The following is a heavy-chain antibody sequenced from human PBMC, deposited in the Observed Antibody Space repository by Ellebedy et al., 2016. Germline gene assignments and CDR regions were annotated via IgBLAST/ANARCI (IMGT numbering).Heavy chain of an antibody. D-gene: IGHD6-13*01. V-gene: IGHV1-18*01. CDR2: ISAYNGNT. CDR1: GYTFTSYG. CDR3: ARDYGQQLVPPFDY. J-gene: IGHJ4*02. Sequence: ASVKVSXXASGYTFTSYGISWVRQAPGQGLEWMGWISAYNGNTNYAQKLQGRVTMTTDTSTSTAYMELRSLRSDDTAVYYCARDYGQQLVPPFDYWGQGTLVTVSS.